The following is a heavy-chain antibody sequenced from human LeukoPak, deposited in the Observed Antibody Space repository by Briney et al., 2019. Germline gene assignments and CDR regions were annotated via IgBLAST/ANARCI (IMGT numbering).Heavy chain of an antibody. V-gene: IGHV3-30*03. J-gene: IGHJ4*02. CDR2: ISYDGSNK. CDR1: GFTFSNAW. CDR3: ATVAAPVDDY. Sequence: GGSLRLSCAASGFTFSNAWMSWVRQAPGKGLEWVAVISYDGSNKYYADSVKGRFTISRDNSKNTLYLQMNSLRAEDTAVYYCATVAAPVDDYWGQGTLVTVSS. D-gene: IGHD2-15*01.